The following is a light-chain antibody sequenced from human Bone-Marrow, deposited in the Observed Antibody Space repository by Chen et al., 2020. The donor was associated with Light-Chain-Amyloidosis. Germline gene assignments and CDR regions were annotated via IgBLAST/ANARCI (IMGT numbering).Light chain of an antibody. CDR2: DDS. CDR3: QVWGRSRDRPV. J-gene: IGLJ3*02. Sequence: SYVLTQPSSVSVAPGQTATSACGGNNIGSTSVHGYQQTPGQAPLLVVYDDSDRPSGIPERWSGSKAGMTATLTICGLEAEDEADYNGQVWGRSRDRPVVGGGTKLTVL. V-gene: IGLV3-21*02. CDR1: NIGSTS.